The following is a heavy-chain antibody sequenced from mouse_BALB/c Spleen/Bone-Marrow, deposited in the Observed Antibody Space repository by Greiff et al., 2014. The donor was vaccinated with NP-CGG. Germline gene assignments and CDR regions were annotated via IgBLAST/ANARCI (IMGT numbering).Heavy chain of an antibody. J-gene: IGHJ1*01. D-gene: IGHD2-12*01. CDR3: ARDINYDSYYWYFDG. V-gene: IGHV7-3*02. CDR1: GFTFTDYY. Sequence: EVMLVESXGGLVQPGGSLRLSCATSGFTFTDYYMSWVRQPPGQALGWLGFIRNKAKGYTTEYSASVKGRFTISRDNSLSIVYLQMNTLRAEDSATYYCARDINYDSYYWYFDGEGAGTTVTVSS. CDR2: IRNKAKGYTT.